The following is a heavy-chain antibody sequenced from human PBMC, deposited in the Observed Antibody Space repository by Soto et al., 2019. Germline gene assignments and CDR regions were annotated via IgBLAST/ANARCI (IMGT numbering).Heavy chain of an antibody. J-gene: IGHJ4*02. CDR3: ARDKITGLFDY. CDR2: INHSGST. D-gene: IGHD2-8*02. CDR1: GGSFSGYY. Sequence: SETLSLTCAVYGGSFSGYYWTWIRQPPGTGLEWIGEINHSGSTNYNLSLKSRVTISVDTSKNQFSLKLTSLTAADTAVYYCARDKITGLFDYWGQGTLVTVSS. V-gene: IGHV4-34*01.